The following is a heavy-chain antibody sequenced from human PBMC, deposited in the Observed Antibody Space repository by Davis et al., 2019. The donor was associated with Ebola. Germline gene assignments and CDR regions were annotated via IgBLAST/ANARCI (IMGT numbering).Heavy chain of an antibody. CDR3: ARHRRAAGYFDY. CDR1: GYSFTSYW. J-gene: IGHJ4*02. D-gene: IGHD6-13*01. Sequence: KVSCKDSGYSFTSYWITWVRQMPGNGLEWMGRIDPSDSYTTYSPSFQGHVTISADKSISTAYLQWSSLKASDTAMYYCARHRRAAGYFDYWGQGTLVTVSS. CDR2: IDPSDSYT. V-gene: IGHV5-10-1*01.